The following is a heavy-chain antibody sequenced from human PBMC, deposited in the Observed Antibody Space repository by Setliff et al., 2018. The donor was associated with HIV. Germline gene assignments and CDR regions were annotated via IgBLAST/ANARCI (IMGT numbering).Heavy chain of an antibody. J-gene: IGHJ3*02. CDR3: ATDAYHDYLTGPTPGAFDI. D-gene: IGHD3-9*01. Sequence: GASVKVSCKTSGYIFSDYHISWVRQAPGQGLEWMGGIIPIFGTANYAQKFQGRVTITADESTSTAYMELSRLRSDDTAVYYCATDAYHDYLTGPTPGAFDIWGQGTMVTVS. V-gene: IGHV1-69*13. CDR2: IIPIFGTA. CDR1: GYIFSDYH.